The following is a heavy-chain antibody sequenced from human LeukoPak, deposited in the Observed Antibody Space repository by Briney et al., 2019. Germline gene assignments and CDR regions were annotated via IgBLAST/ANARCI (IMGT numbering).Heavy chain of an antibody. CDR1: GYTFTSYG. V-gene: IGHV1-69*13. D-gene: IGHD3-3*01. CDR2: IIPIFGTA. CDR3: ARAVWSGYGYYYYGMDV. J-gene: IGHJ6*02. Sequence: SVKVSCKASGYTFTSYGISWVRQAPGQGLEWMGGIIPIFGTANYAQKFQGRVTITADESTSTAYMELSSLRSEDTAVYYCARAVWSGYGYYYYGMDVWGQGTTVTVSS.